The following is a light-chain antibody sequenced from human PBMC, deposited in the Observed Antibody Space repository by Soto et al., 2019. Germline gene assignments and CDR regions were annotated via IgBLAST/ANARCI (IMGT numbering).Light chain of an antibody. Sequence: QSVLTQPASVSGSPGQSIAISCTGTSGDVGGYDYVSWYQQHPDKAPKLMIYEVTKRPSWVSNRFSGSKSGNTASLTISGLQPEDEADYYCSSHTRGSTRVFGSGTKVTVL. CDR3: SSHTRGSTRV. V-gene: IGLV2-14*01. CDR2: EVT. CDR1: SGDVGGYDY. J-gene: IGLJ1*01.